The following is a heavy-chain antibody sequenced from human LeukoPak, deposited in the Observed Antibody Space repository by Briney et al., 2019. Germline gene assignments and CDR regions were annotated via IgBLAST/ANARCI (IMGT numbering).Heavy chain of an antibody. V-gene: IGHV4-34*01. Sequence: SSETLSLTCAVYGGSFSGYYWSWIRQPPGKGLEWIGEINHSGSTNYNPSLKSRVTISVDTSKNQFSLKLSSVTAADTAVYYCARGRSGDYYGSGSYYKRYYFDYWGQGTLVTVSS. D-gene: IGHD3-10*01. CDR1: GGSFSGYY. CDR2: INHSGST. CDR3: ARGRSGDYYGSGSYYKRYYFDY. J-gene: IGHJ4*02.